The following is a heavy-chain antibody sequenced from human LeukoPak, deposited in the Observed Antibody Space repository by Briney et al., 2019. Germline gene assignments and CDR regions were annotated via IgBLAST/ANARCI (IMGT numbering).Heavy chain of an antibody. CDR1: GYSFTSYW. V-gene: IGHV5-51*01. CDR2: IYPGDSDT. CDR3: ARQGIQLGKYFDY. J-gene: IGHJ4*02. Sequence: GESLQISCKGSGYSFTSYWIGWVRQMPGKGLEWMGIIYPGDSDTRYSPSFQGQVTISADKSISTAYLQWSSLKASDTARYYCARQGIQLGKYFDYWGQGTLVTVSS. D-gene: IGHD1-1*01.